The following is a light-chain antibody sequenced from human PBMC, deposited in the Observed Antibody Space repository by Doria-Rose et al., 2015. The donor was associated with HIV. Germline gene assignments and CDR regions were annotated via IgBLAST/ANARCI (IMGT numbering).Light chain of an antibody. CDR3: GTWDSSLSTGV. J-gene: IGLJ3*02. V-gene: IGLV1-51*01. CDR2: DNK. CDR1: SSNIGNNY. Sequence: SAAPGQKVIISCSGSSSNIGNNYVSWYQQFPGTAPKLLIYDNKQRPSGIPDRFSGSKSGTSATLDITGLQTADEADYYCGTWDSSLSTGVFGGGTKLTVL.